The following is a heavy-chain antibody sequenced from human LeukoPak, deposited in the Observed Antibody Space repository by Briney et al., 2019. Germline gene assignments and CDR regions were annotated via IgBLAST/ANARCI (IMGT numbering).Heavy chain of an antibody. D-gene: IGHD6-13*01. CDR3: ARRDSSSWYAIRD. V-gene: IGHV5-10-1*01. CDR2: IDPSDSYT. Sequence: GESLKISCKGSGYSFTNYWIAWVRQMPGKGLEWMGRIDPSDSYTNYSPSFQGHVTISADKSISTAYLQWSSLKASDTAMYYCARRDSSSWYAIRDWGQGTLVTVSS. CDR1: GYSFTNYW. J-gene: IGHJ4*02.